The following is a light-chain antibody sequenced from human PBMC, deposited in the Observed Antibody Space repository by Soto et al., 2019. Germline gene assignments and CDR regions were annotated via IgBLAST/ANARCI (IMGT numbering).Light chain of an antibody. CDR2: RNN. V-gene: IGLV1-47*01. CDR1: TSNIGITY. Sequence: QSVLTQPPSASATPGQRVTISCSVNTSNIGITYVYWYQHLPGTAPKLLIYRNNQRPSGVPDRFSASKSGTSASLAISGLRSEDEADYYCATWDDRLVFGEGTKLTVL. CDR3: ATWDDRLV. J-gene: IGLJ2*01.